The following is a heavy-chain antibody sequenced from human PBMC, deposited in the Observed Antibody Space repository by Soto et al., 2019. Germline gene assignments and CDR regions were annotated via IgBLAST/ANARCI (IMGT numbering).Heavy chain of an antibody. D-gene: IGHD3-10*01. CDR3: ARKVPGSTSRPNYWYFDL. CDR2: ISGGGDTT. CDR1: GFTFINYA. J-gene: IGHJ2*01. V-gene: IGHV3-23*01. Sequence: EVQLLESGGGLVQPGGSLRLSCAGSGFTFINYAMNWVRQAPGKGLEWVSAISGGGDTTFFADSVRGRFTLSRDNSKNTVTLQMNNLGVDDTAVYYCARKVPGSTSRPNYWYFDLWGRGTLVTVSS.